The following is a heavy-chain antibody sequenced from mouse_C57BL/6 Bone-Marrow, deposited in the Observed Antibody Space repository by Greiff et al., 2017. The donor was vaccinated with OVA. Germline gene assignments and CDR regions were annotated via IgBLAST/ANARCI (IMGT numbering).Heavy chain of an antibody. CDR1: GFTFSDYG. CDR3: ARPPYYGSSYLGAMDY. CDR2: ISRGSSTI. J-gene: IGHJ4*01. D-gene: IGHD1-1*01. Sequence: EVQLQESGGGLVKPGGSLKLSCAASGFTFSDYGMHWVRQAPEKGLEWVAYISRGSSTIYYADTVQGRFPISRDNAKNTLFLQMTSLRSEDTAMYYCARPPYYGSSYLGAMDYWGQGTSVTVSS. V-gene: IGHV5-17*01.